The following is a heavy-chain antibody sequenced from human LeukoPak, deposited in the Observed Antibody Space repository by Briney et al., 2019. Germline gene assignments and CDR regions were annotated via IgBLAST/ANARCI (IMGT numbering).Heavy chain of an antibody. V-gene: IGHV4-4*02. Sequence: NTSGTLSLTCAVSGGSISSSNWWSWVRQPPGKGLEWIGEIYHSGSTNYNPSLKSRVTISVDKSKNQFSLKLSSVTAADTAVYYCASSGYYYYYYMDVWGKGTTVTISS. CDR1: GGSISSSNW. CDR2: IYHSGST. CDR3: ASSGYYYYYYMDV. J-gene: IGHJ6*03. D-gene: IGHD1-26*01.